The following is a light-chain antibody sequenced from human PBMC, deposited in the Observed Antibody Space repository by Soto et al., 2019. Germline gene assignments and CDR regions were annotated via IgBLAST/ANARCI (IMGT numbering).Light chain of an antibody. CDR3: QQYGRTSWT. Sequence: IVLTQSPGTLSLSPGERATLSCRASQSVSTNFFAWYQQKPGQAPRLLIYGASTRATGIPDRFSGSGSGTDFTLTTSRLEPEDFAVYYCQQYGRTSWTFGQGTKVDIK. CDR2: GAS. V-gene: IGKV3-20*01. J-gene: IGKJ1*01. CDR1: QSVSTNF.